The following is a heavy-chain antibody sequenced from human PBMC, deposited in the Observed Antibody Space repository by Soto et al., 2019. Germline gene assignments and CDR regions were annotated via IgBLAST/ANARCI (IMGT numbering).Heavy chain of an antibody. Sequence: QLVQSGAEVKKPGASVRVSCKTSGPTFIAYYIHWVRQAPGQGLEWMGWIDPKSGGTTYEQKFLGRVTMTRDTSINTAYMDLNRLTSDDTAVYYCASVSVDVPEWGQGTLITFSS. J-gene: IGHJ4*02. V-gene: IGHV1-2*02. CDR2: IDPKSGGT. CDR3: ASVSVDVPE. CDR1: GPTFIAYY. D-gene: IGHD3-16*01.